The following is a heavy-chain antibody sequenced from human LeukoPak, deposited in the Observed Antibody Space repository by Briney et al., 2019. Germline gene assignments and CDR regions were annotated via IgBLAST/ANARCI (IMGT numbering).Heavy chain of an antibody. CDR2: IYYSGST. J-gene: IGHJ4*02. Sequence: PSETLSLTCTVSGDSVSSSPYYWGWIRQPPGKGLEWIGSIYYSGSTYYNPSLKSRVTISVDTSKNQFSLKLSSVTAADTAVYYCASGTMIVVVIEFDYWGQGTLVTVSS. CDR1: GDSVSSSPYY. V-gene: IGHV4-39*01. D-gene: IGHD3-22*01. CDR3: ASGTMIVVVIEFDY.